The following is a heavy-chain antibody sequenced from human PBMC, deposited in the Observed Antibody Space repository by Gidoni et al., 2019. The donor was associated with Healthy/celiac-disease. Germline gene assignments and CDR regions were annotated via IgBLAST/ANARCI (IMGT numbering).Heavy chain of an antibody. CDR1: GFTFSDYY. J-gene: IGHJ5*02. CDR3: ARGGSYGSGSFARFDP. V-gene: IGHV3-11*05. D-gene: IGHD3-10*01. CDR2: ISSSSSYT. Sequence: QVQLVESGGGLVKPGGSLRLSCAASGFTFSDYYMSWIRQAPGKGLEWVSYISSSSSYTNYADSVKGRFTISRDNAKNSLYLQMNSLRAEDTAVYYCARGGSYGSGSFARFDPWGQGTLVTVSS.